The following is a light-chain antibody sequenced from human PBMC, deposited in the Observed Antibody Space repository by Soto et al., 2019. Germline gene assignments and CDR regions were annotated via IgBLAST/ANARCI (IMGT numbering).Light chain of an antibody. V-gene: IGKV1-39*01. CDR2: AAS. CDR1: ETISTF. J-gene: IGKJ5*01. Sequence: DIQLTQSPSSLSSSVGDRVTMTCRASETISTFLNWYQHKPGKAPKLLISAASRLQSRGPPRFSGSGSGTDFTLTINSLRPEDFASYYCQQSYSSSPITFGPGTRLEIK. CDR3: QQSYSSSPIT.